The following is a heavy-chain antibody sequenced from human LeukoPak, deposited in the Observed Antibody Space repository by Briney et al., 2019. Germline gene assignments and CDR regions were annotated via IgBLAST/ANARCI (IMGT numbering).Heavy chain of an antibody. Sequence: SETLSLTCAVYGGSFSGYYWSWIRQPPGKGLEWIGTVHHTGSTYYNPSLDSRVTISVDTSKNEFSLNLKSVTAADTAVYYCARAGWIITSGIDYWGQGALVTVSS. V-gene: IGHV4-34*01. J-gene: IGHJ4*02. CDR3: ARAGWIITSGIDY. CDR2: VHHTGST. D-gene: IGHD3-10*01. CDR1: GGSFSGYY.